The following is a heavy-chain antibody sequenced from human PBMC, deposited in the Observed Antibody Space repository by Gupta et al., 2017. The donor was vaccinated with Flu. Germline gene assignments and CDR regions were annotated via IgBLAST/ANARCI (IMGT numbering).Heavy chain of an antibody. Sequence: EVQLVESGGDLVQPGESLRLSCVPAGLPFRNYWITWVRQAPRTGLELLANINPDGSTTNDVDSVKGRFTISRDNVKNSVYLHMNSLRVDDTATYYCVRDPESSAFYIWGQGTMVTVSS. J-gene: IGHJ3*02. V-gene: IGHV3-7*01. D-gene: IGHD1-14*01. CDR1: GLPFRNYW. CDR2: INPDGSTT. CDR3: VRDPESSAFYI.